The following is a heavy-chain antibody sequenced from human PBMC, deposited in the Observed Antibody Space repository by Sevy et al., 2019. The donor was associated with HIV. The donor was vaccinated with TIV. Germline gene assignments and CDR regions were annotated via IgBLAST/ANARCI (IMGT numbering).Heavy chain of an antibody. Sequence: GVSLRLSCAASGFTFTNYAMNWVRQAPGKGLEWVSGISDSGDTTHYAESVKGRFTISRDNSKNTVSLQMSSLRAEETAIYYCAKLPSTVMFREKGYWGQGTRVTVSS. J-gene: IGHJ4*02. CDR3: AKLPSTVMFREKGY. CDR1: GFTFTNYA. CDR2: ISDSGDTT. D-gene: IGHD3-10*01. V-gene: IGHV3-23*01.